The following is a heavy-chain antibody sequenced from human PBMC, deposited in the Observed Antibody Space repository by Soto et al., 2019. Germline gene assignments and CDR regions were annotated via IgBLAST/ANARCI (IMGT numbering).Heavy chain of an antibody. V-gene: IGHV4-34*01. CDR2: INHSGST. CDR1: GGSFSGYY. J-gene: IGHJ4*02. Sequence: PSETLSLTCAVYGGSFSGYYWSWIRQPPGKGLEWIGEINHSGSTNYNPSLKSRVTISVDTSKNQFSLKLSSVTAADTAVYYCARGAPSGYLDYWGQGTLVTVSS. CDR3: ARGAPSGYLDY. D-gene: IGHD2-15*01.